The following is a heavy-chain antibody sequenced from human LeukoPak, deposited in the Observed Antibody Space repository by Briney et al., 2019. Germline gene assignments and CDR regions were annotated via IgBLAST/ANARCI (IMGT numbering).Heavy chain of an antibody. CDR1: GGSFSGYY. D-gene: IGHD6-19*01. J-gene: IGHJ6*02. CDR3: ARARAVAGTLYYYYGMDV. CDR2: INHSGST. Sequence: SETLSLTCAVYGGSFSGYYWSWIRQPPGKGLEWIGEINHSGSTNYNPSLKSRVTISVDTSKNQFSLKLSSVTAADTAVYYCARARAVAGTLYYYYGMDVWGQGTTVTGSS. V-gene: IGHV4-34*01.